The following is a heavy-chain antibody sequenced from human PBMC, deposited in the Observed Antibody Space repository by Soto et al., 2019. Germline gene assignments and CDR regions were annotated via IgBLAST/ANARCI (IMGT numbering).Heavy chain of an antibody. Sequence: LVESGGGVVQPGRSLRLSCEASGFTFRGYAMHWVRQAPGKGPEWVAVISHDGSSQFYTDSVKGRFYISRDNSRNKMFLQMNSLRPEDTAVYYCARPPVGISMKLVALEIWGQGTMVTVSS. D-gene: IGHD1-20*01. V-gene: IGHV3-30-3*01. CDR3: ARPPVGISMKLVALEI. CDR2: ISHDGSSQ. J-gene: IGHJ3*02. CDR1: GFTFRGYA.